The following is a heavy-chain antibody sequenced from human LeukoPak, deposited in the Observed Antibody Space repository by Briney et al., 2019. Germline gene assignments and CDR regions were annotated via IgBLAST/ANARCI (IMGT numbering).Heavy chain of an antibody. CDR1: GGSVSSGSYY. Sequence: SETLSLTCAVSGGSVSSGSYYWSWIRQPPGKGLEWIGYIYYSGSTNYNPSLKSRVTISVDTSKNQFSLKLSSVTAADTAVYDGARDPRIAAAGTFWFDPWGQGTLVTVSS. J-gene: IGHJ5*02. V-gene: IGHV4-61*01. D-gene: IGHD6-13*01. CDR3: ARDPRIAAAGTFWFDP. CDR2: IYYSGST.